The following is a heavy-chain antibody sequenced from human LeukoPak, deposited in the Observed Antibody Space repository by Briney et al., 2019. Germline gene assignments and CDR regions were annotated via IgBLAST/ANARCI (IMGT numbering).Heavy chain of an antibody. V-gene: IGHV4-39*07. CDR1: GGSISSSSYY. Sequence: PSETLSLTCTVSGGSISSSSYYWGWIRQPPGKGLEWIGSIYYSGSTYYNPSLKSRVTISVDTSKNQFSLKLSSVTAADTAVYYCARGHPISSWYGGSDYWGQGTLVTVSS. D-gene: IGHD6-13*01. J-gene: IGHJ4*02. CDR3: ARGHPISSWYGGSDY. CDR2: IYYSGST.